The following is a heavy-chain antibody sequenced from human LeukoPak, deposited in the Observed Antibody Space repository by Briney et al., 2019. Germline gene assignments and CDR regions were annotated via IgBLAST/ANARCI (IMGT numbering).Heavy chain of an antibody. D-gene: IGHD3-10*01. CDR1: GFTFSSYW. CDR3: ARDPTRFGELLSNYYYYGMDV. V-gene: IGHV3-7*01. J-gene: IGHJ6*02. CDR2: IKQDGSEK. Sequence: PGGSLRLSCAASGFTFSSYWMSWVRQAPGKGLEWVANIKQDGSEKYYVDSVKGRFTISRDNAKNSLYLQMNSLRAEDTAVYYCARDPTRFGELLSNYYYYGMDVWGQGTTVTVSS.